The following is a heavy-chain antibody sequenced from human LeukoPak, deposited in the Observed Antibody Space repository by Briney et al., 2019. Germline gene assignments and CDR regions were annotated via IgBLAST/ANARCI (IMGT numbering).Heavy chain of an antibody. V-gene: IGHV3-11*01. CDR1: GFTFSDYY. CDR3: ARTLWFGELPDRADWYFDL. Sequence: PGGSLRLSCAASGFTFSDYYMSWIRQAPGKGLEWVSYISSSGSTIYYADSVKGRFTISRDNAKNSLYLQMNSLRAEDTAVYYCARTLWFGELPDRADWYFDLWGRGTLVTVSS. J-gene: IGHJ2*01. D-gene: IGHD3-10*01. CDR2: ISSSGSTI.